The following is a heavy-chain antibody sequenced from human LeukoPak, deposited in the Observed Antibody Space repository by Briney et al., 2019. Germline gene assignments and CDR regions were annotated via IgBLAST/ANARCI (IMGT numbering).Heavy chain of an antibody. J-gene: IGHJ4*02. V-gene: IGHV4-39*01. D-gene: IGHD3/OR15-3a*01. Sequence: SETLSLTCTVSGGSICSISYYWGWTRQPPGKGLEWIGSIYYSGSTSYNPSLKSRVTISVDTSKNQFSLKLSSVTAADTAVYYCARQTGSGLFILPGGQGTLVTVSS. CDR1: GGSICSISYY. CDR2: IYYSGST. CDR3: ARQTGSGLFILP.